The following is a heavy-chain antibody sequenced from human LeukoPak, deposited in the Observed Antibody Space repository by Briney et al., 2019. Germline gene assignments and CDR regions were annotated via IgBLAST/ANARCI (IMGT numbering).Heavy chain of an antibody. CDR1: AFTFSSAW. Sequence: GGSRRLSCPASAFTFSSAWMTWLRQAPGKGMDWGATIKDDGSDKYYVDSVKGRFTISRDNAKKSLRLQMNSLRVEDTAMYYCADLGSRDWGQGTLVTVSS. CDR2: IKDDGSDK. CDR3: ADLGSRD. V-gene: IGHV3-7*01. D-gene: IGHD3-16*01. J-gene: IGHJ4*02.